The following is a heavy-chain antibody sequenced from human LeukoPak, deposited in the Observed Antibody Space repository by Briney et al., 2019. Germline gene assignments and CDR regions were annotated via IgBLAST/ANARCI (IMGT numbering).Heavy chain of an antibody. CDR2: ISYDGSNK. CDR3: ARELRRGPYFDY. D-gene: IGHD4-17*01. J-gene: IGHJ4*02. Sequence: GGSLRLSCAASGFTFSSYAMHWVRQVPGKGLEWVAVISYDGSNKYYADSVKGRFTISRDNSKNTLYLQMNSLRAEDTAVYYCARELRRGPYFDYWGQGTLVTVSS. V-gene: IGHV3-30-3*01. CDR1: GFTFSSYA.